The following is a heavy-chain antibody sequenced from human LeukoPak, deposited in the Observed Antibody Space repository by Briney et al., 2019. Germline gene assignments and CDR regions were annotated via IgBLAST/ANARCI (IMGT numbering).Heavy chain of an antibody. V-gene: IGHV3-9*01. CDR3: AKDVDTAMVGPADY. J-gene: IGHJ4*02. D-gene: IGHD5-18*01. CDR2: ISWNSGSI. CDR1: GFTFDDYA. Sequence: GGSLRLSCAASGFTFDDYAMHWVRQAPGKGLEWVSGISWNSGSIGYADSVKGRFTISRDNAKNSLYLQMNSLRAEDTALYYCAKDVDTAMVGPADYWGQGTLVTVSS.